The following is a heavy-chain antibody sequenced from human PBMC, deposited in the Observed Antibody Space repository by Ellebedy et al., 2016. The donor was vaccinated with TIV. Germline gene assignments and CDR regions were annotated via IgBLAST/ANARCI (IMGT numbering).Heavy chain of an antibody. J-gene: IGHJ6*02. CDR2: LNDNGNT. Sequence: MPGGSLRLSCAVSGGSISGYYWSWIRQPPGKGLEWIGYLNDNGNTRYNPSLRSRVTISENPSKSQFSLRLTSVTAADTATYYCVRHDNSGVRGRIMDVWGQGTTVSVSS. V-gene: IGHV4-59*08. D-gene: IGHD3-10*01. CDR1: GGSISGYY. CDR3: VRHDNSGVRGRIMDV.